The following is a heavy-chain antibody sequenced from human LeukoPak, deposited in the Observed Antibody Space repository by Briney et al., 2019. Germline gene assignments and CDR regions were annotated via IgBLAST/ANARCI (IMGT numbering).Heavy chain of an antibody. D-gene: IGHD2-2*02. CDR1: GYTFTGYY. CDR2: INPNSGGT. J-gene: IGHJ5*02. Sequence: ASVKVSCKASGYTFTGYYMHWLRQAPAQGLEWMGWINPNSGGTNYAQKFQGRVTMTRDTSISTAYMELSRLRSDDTAVYYCARDLRIVVVPAAIMYNWFDPWGQGTLVTVSS. V-gene: IGHV1-2*02. CDR3: ARDLRIVVVPAAIMYNWFDP.